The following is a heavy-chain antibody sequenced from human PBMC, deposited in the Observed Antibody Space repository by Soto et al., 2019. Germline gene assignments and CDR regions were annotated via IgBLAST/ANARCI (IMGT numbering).Heavy chain of an antibody. J-gene: IGHJ5*02. CDR3: ARGDQVNWFDP. CDR1: GGSVSSGSYY. Sequence: TSETLSLTCSVSGGSVSSGSYYWSWIRQPPGKGLEWIGYIYYSGSTNYNPSLKSRVTISVDTSKNQFSLKLSSVTAADTAVYYCARGDQVNWFDPWGQGTLVTVSS. V-gene: IGHV4-61*01. CDR2: IYYSGST.